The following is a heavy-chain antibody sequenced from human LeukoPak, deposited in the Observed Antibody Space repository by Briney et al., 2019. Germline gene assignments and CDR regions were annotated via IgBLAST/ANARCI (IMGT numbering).Heavy chain of an antibody. CDR1: GYTFTSYD. D-gene: IGHD6-19*01. CDR3: ARGGSSGWYPLDY. CDR2: INPNSGGT. Sequence: ASVKVSCKASGYTFTSYDINWVRQAPGQGLEWMGWINPNSGGTNYAQKFQGRVTMTRDTSISTAYMELSRLRSDDTAVYYCARGGSSGWYPLDYWGQGTLVTVSS. J-gene: IGHJ4*02. V-gene: IGHV1-2*02.